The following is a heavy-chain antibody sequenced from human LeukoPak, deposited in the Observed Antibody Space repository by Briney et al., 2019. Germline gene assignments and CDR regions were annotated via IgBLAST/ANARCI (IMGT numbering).Heavy chain of an antibody. J-gene: IGHJ4*02. D-gene: IGHD2-15*01. CDR3: ARARYCSGGSCYSRKAAQFDY. V-gene: IGHV4-34*01. CDR1: GGSFSGYY. CDR2: INHSGST. Sequence: SETLSLTCAVYGGSFSGYYWSWIRQPPGKGLEWIGEINHSGSTNYNPSLKSRVTISVDTSKNQFSLKLSSVTAADTAVYYCARARYCSGGSCYSRKAAQFDYWGQGTLVTVSS.